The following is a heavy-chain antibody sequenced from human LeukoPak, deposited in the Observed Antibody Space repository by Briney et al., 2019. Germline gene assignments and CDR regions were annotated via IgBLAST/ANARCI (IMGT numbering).Heavy chain of an antibody. CDR3: AREPIWGSYRYFDY. CDR1: GGSISSGDYY. J-gene: IGHJ4*02. CDR2: IYYSGST. V-gene: IGHV4-30-4*01. Sequence: SETLSLTCTVSGGSISSGDYYWSWIRQPPGKGLEWIGYIYYSGSTYYNPSLKSRVTISVDTSKNQFSLKLSSVTAADTAVYYCAREPIWGSYRYFDYWGQGTLVTVSS. D-gene: IGHD3-16*02.